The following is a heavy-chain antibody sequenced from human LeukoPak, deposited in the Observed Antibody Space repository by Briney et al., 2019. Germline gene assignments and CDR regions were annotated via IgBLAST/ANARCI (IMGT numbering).Heavy chain of an antibody. J-gene: IGHJ4*02. CDR2: ISSSSSYI. D-gene: IGHD1-20*01. CDR3: ARGYNWNDVGNY. Sequence: GGSLRLSCAASGFTFSSYSMNWVRQAPGKGLEWVSSISSSSSYIYYADSVKGRFTISRDISKNMLYLQMNSLRAEDTAMYYCARGYNWNDVGNYWGQGTLVTVSS. V-gene: IGHV3-21*04. CDR1: GFTFSSYS.